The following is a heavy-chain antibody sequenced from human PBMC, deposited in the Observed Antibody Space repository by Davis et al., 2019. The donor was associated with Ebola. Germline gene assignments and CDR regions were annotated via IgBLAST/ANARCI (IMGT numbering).Heavy chain of an antibody. D-gene: IGHD6-19*01. CDR2: ISWNGGTK. J-gene: IGHJ5*02. CDR1: GFTYSSFG. CDR3: AKDSDWQMSP. V-gene: IGHV3-20*04. Sequence: ESLKIPCTGSGFTYSSFGFSCVPQPPGKGLEWVSSISWNGGTKGYADSVKGRFTISSDNAKNSVYLQMNNLRGEDTAVYYCAKDSDWQMSPWGKGTLVTVSS.